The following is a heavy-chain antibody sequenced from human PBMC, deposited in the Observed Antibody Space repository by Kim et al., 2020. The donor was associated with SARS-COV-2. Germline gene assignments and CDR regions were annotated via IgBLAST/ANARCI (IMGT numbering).Heavy chain of an antibody. Sequence: GGSLRLSCAASGFTFSSYAMHWVRQAPGKGLEWVAVISYDGSNKYYGDSVKGRFTISRDNSKNTLYLQMNSLRAEDTAVYYCVYQLPRPNYYSVMDVWG. V-gene: IGHV3-30*04. CDR2: ISYDGSNK. CDR3: VYQLPRPNYYSVMDV. CDR1: GFTFSSYA. J-gene: IGHJ6*02. D-gene: IGHD2-2*01.